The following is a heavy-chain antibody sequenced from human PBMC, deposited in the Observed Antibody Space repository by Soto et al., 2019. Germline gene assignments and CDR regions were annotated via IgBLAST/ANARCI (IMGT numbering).Heavy chain of an antibody. D-gene: IGHD3-22*01. V-gene: IGHV1-46*01. J-gene: IGHJ4*02. CDR3: ARDHLHYYDSRGYDDY. CDR1: GYTFTSYY. CDR2: INPSGGST. Sequence: DSVKVSCKASGYTFTSYYMHWVRQAPGQGLEWMGIINPSGGSTSYAQKFQGRVTMTRDTSTSTVYMELSSLRSEDTAVYYCARDHLHYYDSRGYDDYWGPGTLVTVFS.